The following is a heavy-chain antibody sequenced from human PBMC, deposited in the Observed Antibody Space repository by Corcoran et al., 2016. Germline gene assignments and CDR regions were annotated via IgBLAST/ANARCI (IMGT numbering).Heavy chain of an antibody. CDR1: GYTFTGYY. Sequence: QVQLVQSGAEVKKPGASVKVSCKASGYTFTGYYMHWVRQAPGQGLEWMGWINPNSGGTNYAQKFQGRVTMTRDTSISTAYMELSRLRYDDTVVYYCARGTIVVVPAAINHDYYYGMDVWGQGTTVTVSS. CDR2: INPNSGGT. V-gene: IGHV1-2*02. J-gene: IGHJ6*02. D-gene: IGHD2-2*01. CDR3: ARGTIVVVPAAINHDYYYGMDV.